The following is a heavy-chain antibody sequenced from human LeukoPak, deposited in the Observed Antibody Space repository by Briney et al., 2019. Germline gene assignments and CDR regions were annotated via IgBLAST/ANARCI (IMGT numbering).Heavy chain of an antibody. D-gene: IGHD3-10*01. Sequence: GGSLRLSCAASGFTFSSYAMRWVRQAPGKGLEWVSAISGSGGSTYYADSVKGRFTISRDNSKNTLYLQMNSLRAEDTAVYYCAKVWGLLWFGELLQTNFDYWGQGTLVTVSS. V-gene: IGHV3-23*01. J-gene: IGHJ4*02. CDR1: GFTFSSYA. CDR2: ISGSGGST. CDR3: AKVWGLLWFGELLQTNFDY.